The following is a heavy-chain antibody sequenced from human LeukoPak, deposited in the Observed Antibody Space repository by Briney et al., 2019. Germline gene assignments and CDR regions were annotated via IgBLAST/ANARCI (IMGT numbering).Heavy chain of an antibody. Sequence: GASVKVSCKASGYTFTSYGIRWVRQAPGQGLEWMGWISAYNGNTNYAQKLQGRVTMTTDTSTSTAYMELRSLRSDDTAVYYCARTHYDSSGYYYFLTYFDYWGQGTLVTVSS. CDR3: ARTHYDSSGYYYFLTYFDY. CDR2: ISAYNGNT. D-gene: IGHD3-22*01. V-gene: IGHV1-18*01. J-gene: IGHJ4*02. CDR1: GYTFTSYG.